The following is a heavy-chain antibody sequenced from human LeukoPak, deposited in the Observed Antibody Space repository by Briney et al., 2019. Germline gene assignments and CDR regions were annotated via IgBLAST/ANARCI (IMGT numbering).Heavy chain of an antibody. Sequence: ASVKVSCKASGYTFTSYAMHWVRQAPGQRLEWMGWINAGNGNTKYSQKFQGRVTITRDTSASTAYMELSSLRSEDTAVYYCARWRAAAGTFYFDYWGQGTLVTVSS. V-gene: IGHV1-3*01. D-gene: IGHD6-13*01. CDR3: ARWRAAAGTFYFDY. CDR2: INAGNGNT. J-gene: IGHJ4*02. CDR1: GYTFTSYA.